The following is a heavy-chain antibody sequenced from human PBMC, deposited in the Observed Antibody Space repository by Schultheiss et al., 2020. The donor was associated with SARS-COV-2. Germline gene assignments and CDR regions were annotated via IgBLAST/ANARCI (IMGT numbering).Heavy chain of an antibody. V-gene: IGHV3-74*01. D-gene: IGHD1-14*01. CDR3: ARDAETSDY. CDR2: INSDGRST. J-gene: IGHJ4*02. CDR1: GFTFSAYW. Sequence: GGSLRLSCAASGFTFSAYWMHWVRQVPGKGLVWVSRINSDGRSTSYADSVKGRFIISRDNAKNTLYLQMNSLRAEDTAVYYCARDAETSDYWGQGTLVTVSS.